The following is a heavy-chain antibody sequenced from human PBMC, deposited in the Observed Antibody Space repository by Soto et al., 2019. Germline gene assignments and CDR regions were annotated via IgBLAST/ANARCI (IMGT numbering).Heavy chain of an antibody. V-gene: IGHV1-69*04. CDR2: ITPILDVS. Sequence: ASVKVSCKASGDTFNSYVINWVRQAPGQGLEWMGRITPILDVSIYAQKFQGRVTITADKSTSTVYMEMNSLTSEDTAVFYCARGHYYDSWGQGTLVTVSS. J-gene: IGHJ4*02. CDR3: ARGHYYDS. CDR1: GDTFNSYV. D-gene: IGHD3-22*01.